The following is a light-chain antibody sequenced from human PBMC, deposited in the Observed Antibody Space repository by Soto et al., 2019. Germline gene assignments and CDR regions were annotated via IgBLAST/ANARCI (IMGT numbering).Light chain of an antibody. CDR2: ENN. Sequence: QSVLTQPPSVSAAPGQKVTISCSGGSSNIGNNYVSWYQQLPGTAPKLLIFENNKRPSGIPDRFSGSKSGTSATLGITGLQTGDEADYYCGTWDSSLNVDVFGTGTKLTVL. CDR1: SSNIGNNY. V-gene: IGLV1-51*02. CDR3: GTWDSSLNVDV. J-gene: IGLJ1*01.